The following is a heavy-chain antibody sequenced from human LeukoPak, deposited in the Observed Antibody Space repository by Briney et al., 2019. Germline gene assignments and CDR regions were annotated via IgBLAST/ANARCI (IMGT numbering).Heavy chain of an antibody. J-gene: IGHJ4*02. D-gene: IGHD3-22*01. CDR1: GFTFSSYS. CDR3: ARSDSSGSIGRFDY. V-gene: IGHV3-21*01. Sequence: GGSLRLSCEASGFTFSSYSMNWVRQAPGKGLEWVSSISSSSSYIYYADSVKGRFTISRDNAKNSLYLQMNSLRAEDTAVYYCARSDSSGSIGRFDYWGQGTLVTVSS. CDR2: ISSSSSYI.